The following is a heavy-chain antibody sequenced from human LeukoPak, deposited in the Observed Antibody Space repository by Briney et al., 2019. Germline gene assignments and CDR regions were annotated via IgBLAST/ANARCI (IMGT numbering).Heavy chain of an antibody. CDR2: ISYDGSNK. V-gene: IGHV3-30*04. D-gene: IGHD6-19*01. CDR3: ARAVAGTRGGFDP. J-gene: IGHJ5*02. Sequence: GSLRLSCAASGFTFSSYAMHWVRQAPGKGLEWVAVISYDGSNKYYADSVKGRFTISRDNSKNTLYLQMNSLRAEDTAVYYCARAVAGTRGGFDPWGQGTLVTVSS. CDR1: GFTFSSYA.